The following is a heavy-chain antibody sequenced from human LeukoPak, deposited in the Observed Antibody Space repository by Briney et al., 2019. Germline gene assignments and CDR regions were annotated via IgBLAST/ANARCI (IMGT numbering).Heavy chain of an antibody. CDR1: GGSISSGGYY. CDR2: INHSGST. Sequence: SETLSLTCTVSGGSISSGGYYWSWLRQPPGKGLEWIGEINHSGSTNYNPSLKSRVTISVDTSKNQFSLKLSSVTAADTAVYYCARVGSSSWYRYYFDYWGQGTLVTVSS. D-gene: IGHD6-13*01. J-gene: IGHJ4*02. V-gene: IGHV4-39*07. CDR3: ARVGSSSWYRYYFDY.